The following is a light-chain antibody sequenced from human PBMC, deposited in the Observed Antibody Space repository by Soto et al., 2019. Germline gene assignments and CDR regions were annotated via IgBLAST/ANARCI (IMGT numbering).Light chain of an antibody. CDR3: AAWDGSLNGVL. CDR1: SSNIGSHT. V-gene: IGLV1-44*01. J-gene: IGLJ2*01. Sequence: QSVLTQPPSASGTPGQRVTISCSGGSSNIGSHTVNWYQQVPGTAPKLLIYGNDQRPSGVPDRFSASKSGTSASLAISGLQSEDEADYHCAAWDGSLNGVLFGGGTKLTVL. CDR2: GND.